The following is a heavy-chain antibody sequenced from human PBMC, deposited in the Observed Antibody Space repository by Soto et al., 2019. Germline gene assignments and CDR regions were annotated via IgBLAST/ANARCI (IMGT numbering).Heavy chain of an antibody. CDR1: GGSISNYY. Sequence: ASETLSLTCTFSGGSISNYYWNWIRQPPGKGPEWIGYIYYTGSTDYNPSLKSRVTISLDTSQKHFSLRLTSVTAADTAVYYCAARGSGSYYWGQGALVTVSS. V-gene: IGHV4-59*12. CDR3: AARGSGSYY. J-gene: IGHJ4*02. CDR2: IYYTGST. D-gene: IGHD1-26*01.